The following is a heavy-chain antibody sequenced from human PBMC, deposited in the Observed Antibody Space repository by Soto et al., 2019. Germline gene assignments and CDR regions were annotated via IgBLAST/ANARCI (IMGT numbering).Heavy chain of an antibody. CDR3: AHRDPSPRIYFEGSFYH. CDR2: IYWDDDK. Sequence: QITLKESGPTLVKPTQTLTLTCTFSGFSLSTSGVGVGWIRQPPGKALEWLALIYWDDDKRYSPSLKSRPTIPNDTSTTQVDLTITTMDPVDTAIYYCAHRDPSPRIYFEGSFYHWGQGTLVTV. D-gene: IGHD1-26*01. J-gene: IGHJ4*02. CDR1: GFSLSTSGVG. V-gene: IGHV2-5*02.